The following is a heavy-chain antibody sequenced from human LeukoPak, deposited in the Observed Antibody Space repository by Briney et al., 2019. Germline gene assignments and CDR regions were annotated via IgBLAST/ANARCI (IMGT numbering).Heavy chain of an antibody. CDR3: ARGSDSSGYYVGGDNWFDP. V-gene: IGHV4-34*01. Sequence: KPSETLSLTCAVYGGSFSGYYWSWIRQPPGKGLEWIGEINHSGSTNYNPSLKSRVTISVDTSKNQFSLKLSSVTAADTAVYYCARGSDSSGYYVGGDNWFDPWGQGTLVTVSS. CDR1: GGSFSGYY. D-gene: IGHD3-22*01. J-gene: IGHJ5*02. CDR2: INHSGST.